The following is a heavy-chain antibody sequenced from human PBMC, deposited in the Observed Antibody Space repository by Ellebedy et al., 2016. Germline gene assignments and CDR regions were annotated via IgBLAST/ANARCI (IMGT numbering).Heavy chain of an antibody. J-gene: IGHJ3*02. V-gene: IGHV1-69*04. CDR2: IIPILGIA. D-gene: IGHD2-2*01. CDR3: ASRHCSSTSCSDAFDI. CDR1: GGTFSSYA. Sequence: ASVKVSCKASGGTFSSYAISWVRQAPGQGLEWMGRIIPILGIANYAQKFQGRVTITADKSTSTAYMELSSLRSEDTAVYYCASRHCSSTSCSDAFDIWGQGTMVTVSS.